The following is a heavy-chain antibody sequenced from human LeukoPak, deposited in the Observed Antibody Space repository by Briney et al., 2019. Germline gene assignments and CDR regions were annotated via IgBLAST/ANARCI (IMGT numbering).Heavy chain of an antibody. D-gene: IGHD2-15*01. V-gene: IGHV3-48*03. J-gene: IGHJ5*02. CDR1: GFTFSSYG. CDR2: ISSGDTTI. CDR3: ARGTGGSA. Sequence: PGGSLRLSCAASGFTFSSYGVHWVRQAPGKGLEWVSYISSGDTTIYYADSVKGRFTISRDNAKNSLYLQMNSLRAEDTALYYCARGTGGSAWGQGTLVTVSS.